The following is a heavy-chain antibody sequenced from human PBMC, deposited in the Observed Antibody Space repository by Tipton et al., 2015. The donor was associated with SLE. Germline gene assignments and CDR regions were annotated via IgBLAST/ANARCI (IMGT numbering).Heavy chain of an antibody. D-gene: IGHD1-26*01. J-gene: IGHJ4*02. CDR1: GGSFSGYY. CDR2: IYDSGTT. V-gene: IGHV4-59*01. Sequence: TLSLTCTVSGGSFSGYYWNWIRQPPGKGLEWIGYIYDSGTTNFNPSLKSRVIISEDTSKNQFSLKLSSVTAADTAVYYCARDRLGGPFDSWGQRTLVTVSS. CDR3: ARDRLGGPFDS.